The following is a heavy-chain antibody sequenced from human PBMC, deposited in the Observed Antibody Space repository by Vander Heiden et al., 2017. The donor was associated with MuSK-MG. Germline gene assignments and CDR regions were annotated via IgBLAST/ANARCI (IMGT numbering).Heavy chain of an antibody. CDR1: GFSFSRHW. Sequence: EVQLVESGGGLVQPGGSLRPSCVASGFSFSRHWKSWVRQAPGKAPELVAKIWPDESEKKDVDSVKGRFTISRDNAKNSVYLQMNSLRAEDTAVYYCAVHGDCSGNICQWGYFEYWGQGTLVTVSS. CDR3: AVHGDCSGNICQWGYFEY. D-gene: IGHD2-15*01. CDR2: IWPDESEK. V-gene: IGHV3-7*03. J-gene: IGHJ4*02.